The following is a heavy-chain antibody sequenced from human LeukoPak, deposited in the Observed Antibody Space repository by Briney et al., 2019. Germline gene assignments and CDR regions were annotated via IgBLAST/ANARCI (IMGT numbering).Heavy chain of an antibody. CDR1: GFTFSSYE. J-gene: IGHJ4*02. D-gene: IGHD6-19*01. CDR2: ISSSGSTI. V-gene: IGHV3-48*03. Sequence: PGGSLRLSCAASGFTFSSYEMNWVRQAPGKGLEWVSYISSSGSTIYYADSVTGRFTISRDNARNSLYLQMNSLRGEDTAVYYCARGPHPYSSGWYHFDYWGQGTLVTVSS. CDR3: ARGPHPYSSGWYHFDY.